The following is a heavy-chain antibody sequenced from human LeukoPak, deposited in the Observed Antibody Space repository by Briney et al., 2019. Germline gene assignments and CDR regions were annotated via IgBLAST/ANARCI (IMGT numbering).Heavy chain of an antibody. V-gene: IGHV4-34*01. Sequence: SETLSLTCAVYGGSLSGYYWSWIRQPPGKGLEWIGEINHSGSTKYNPSLKSRVTISVDTSKNQFSLKLSPVTAADTAVYYCARHGASYYYDSSGYPNPLYFDYWGQGTLVTVSS. CDR1: GGSLSGYY. J-gene: IGHJ4*02. CDR3: ARHGASYYYDSSGYPNPLYFDY. D-gene: IGHD3-22*01. CDR2: INHSGST.